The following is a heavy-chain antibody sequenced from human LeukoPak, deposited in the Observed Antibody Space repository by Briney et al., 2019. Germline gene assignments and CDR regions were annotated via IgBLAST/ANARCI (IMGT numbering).Heavy chain of an antibody. J-gene: IGHJ4*02. CDR3: AKGGGEDWPFDY. D-gene: IGHD3-16*01. CDR2: LSVDGTT. V-gene: IGHV3-23*01. CDR1: GFTFRNYA. Sequence: GGSLRLSCAASGFTFRNYAMSWVRQAPGKGLEWVSTLSVDGTTYYADSVRGRFTIPRDNSKNTLYLQMNSLRAEDTAIYYCAKGGGEDWPFDYWGQGTLVTVSS.